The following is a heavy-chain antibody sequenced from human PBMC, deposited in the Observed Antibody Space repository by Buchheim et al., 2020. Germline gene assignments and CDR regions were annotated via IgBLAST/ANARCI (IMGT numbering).Heavy chain of an antibody. CDR1: SGSISSGDYY. D-gene: IGHD2-2*02. V-gene: IGHV4-30-4*01. Sequence: QVQLQESGPGLVKPSQTLSLTCTVSSGSISSGDYYWSWVRQPPGKGLECFGYIYYSGSTYYNPSLKSRVTISVDTSKNQFSLKLSSVTAADTAVYYCARGLGYCSSTSCYTFDYWGQGTL. J-gene: IGHJ4*02. CDR2: IYYSGST. CDR3: ARGLGYCSSTSCYTFDY.